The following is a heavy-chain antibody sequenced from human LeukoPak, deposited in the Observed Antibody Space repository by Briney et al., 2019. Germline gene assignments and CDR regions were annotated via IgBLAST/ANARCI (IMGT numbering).Heavy chain of an antibody. CDR1: GFTFSSYG. D-gene: IGHD3-16*01. V-gene: IGHV3-33*01. CDR2: IWYDGSNK. Sequence: GGSLRLSCAASGFTFSSYGMHWVRQAPGKGLEWVAVIWYDGSNKYYADSVKGQFTISRDDSKNTLYLQMNSLRADDTAIYYCARGVSDWGQGTLVTVAS. J-gene: IGHJ4*02. CDR3: ARGVSD.